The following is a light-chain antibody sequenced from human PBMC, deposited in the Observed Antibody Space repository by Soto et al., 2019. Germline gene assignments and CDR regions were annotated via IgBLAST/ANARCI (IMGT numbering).Light chain of an antibody. J-gene: IGLJ3*02. CDR1: TGAVTSGYY. CDR3: LLYYGGAWV. V-gene: IGLV7-43*01. Sequence: QAVVTQEPSLTMSPGGTVTVTCASSTGAVTSGYYPNWFQQKPGQAPRALSYSTSNKHSWTPARFSGSLLGGKAALTLSGVQPEDEAEYYCLLYYGGAWVFGGGTKLTVL. CDR2: STS.